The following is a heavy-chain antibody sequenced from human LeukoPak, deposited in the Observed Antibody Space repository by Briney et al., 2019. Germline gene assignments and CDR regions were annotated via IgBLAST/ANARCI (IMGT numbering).Heavy chain of an antibody. CDR3: GKDRGAGD. V-gene: IGHV3-23*01. J-gene: IGHJ4*02. CDR2: ISGSGGST. Sequence: GGSLRLSCAASGFTFSGFAMTWVRQAPGKGLQWVSAISGSGGSTYYADSVKGRFTISRDNSKNTLYMQMNSLIAEDTAVYSCGKDRGAGDWGQGTLVTVSS. D-gene: IGHD3-10*01. CDR1: GFTFSGFA.